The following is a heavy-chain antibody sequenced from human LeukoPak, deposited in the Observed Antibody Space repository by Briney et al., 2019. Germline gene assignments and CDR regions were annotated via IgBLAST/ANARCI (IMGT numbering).Heavy chain of an antibody. Sequence: SLRLSCAASGFTLDDYAMHWVRQAPGKGLEWVSGISWNSGSIGYADSVKGRFTISRDNAKNSLYLQMNSLRAEDTALYYCAKAVGALVQGDFDYWGQGTLVTVSS. CDR3: AKAVGALVQGDFDY. V-gene: IGHV3-9*01. CDR1: GFTLDDYA. J-gene: IGHJ4*02. D-gene: IGHD6-13*01. CDR2: ISWNSGSI.